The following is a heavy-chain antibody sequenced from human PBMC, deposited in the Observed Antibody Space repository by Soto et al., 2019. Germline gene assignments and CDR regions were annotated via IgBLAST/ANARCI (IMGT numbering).Heavy chain of an antibody. CDR2: IIPIFGTA. J-gene: IGHJ6*02. V-gene: IGHV1-69*01. D-gene: IGHD5-12*01. CDR3: ACHIVATGDGYYHYGMDV. CDR1: GGTFSSYA. Sequence: QVQLVQSGAEVKKPGSSVKVSCKASGGTFSSYAISWVRQAPGQGLEWMGGIIPIFGTANYAQKFQGRVTITADESTSTAEMELRSLRSEETAVYYCACHIVATGDGYYHYGMDVWGQETTVTVSS.